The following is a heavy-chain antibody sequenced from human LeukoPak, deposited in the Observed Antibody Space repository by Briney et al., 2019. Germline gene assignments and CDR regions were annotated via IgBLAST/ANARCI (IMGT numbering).Heavy chain of an antibody. J-gene: IGHJ4*02. D-gene: IGHD3-16*02. CDR1: GFTFSSYE. V-gene: IGHV3-30*18. CDR3: AKGASDYIWGSFRPPDDY. CDR2: ISTDGSNE. Sequence: PGGSLRLSCEASGFTFSSYEMNWVRQAPGKGLEWVAVISTDGSNEYYADSVKGRFTISRDNSKNTLYLQMNSLRAEDTAVYYCAKGASDYIWGSFRPPDDYRGQGTLVTVSS.